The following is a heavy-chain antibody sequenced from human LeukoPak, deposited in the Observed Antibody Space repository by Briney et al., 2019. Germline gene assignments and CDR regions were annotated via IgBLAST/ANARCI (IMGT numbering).Heavy chain of an antibody. D-gene: IGHD1-1*01. Sequence: LEWVAVISYDGSNKYYADSVKGRFTISRDNSKNTLYLQMNSLRAEDTAVYYCAKDLERVWGQGTTVTVSS. V-gene: IGHV3-30*18. CDR2: ISYDGSNK. J-gene: IGHJ6*02. CDR3: AKDLERV.